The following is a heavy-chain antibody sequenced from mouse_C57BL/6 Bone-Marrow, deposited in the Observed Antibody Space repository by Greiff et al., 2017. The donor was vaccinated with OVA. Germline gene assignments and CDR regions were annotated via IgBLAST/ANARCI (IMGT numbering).Heavy chain of an antibody. J-gene: IGHJ1*03. V-gene: IGHV14-4*01. CDR3: TTGSSGYFDV. Sequence: EVQLQQSGAELVRPGASVKLSCTASGFNIKDDYMHWVKQRPEQGLEWIGWIDPENGDTEYASKFQGKATITADTSSNTAYLQLSSLTSEDTAVYYCTTGSSGYFDVWGTGTTVTVSS. CDR2: IDPENGDT. D-gene: IGHD1-1*01. CDR1: GFNIKDDY.